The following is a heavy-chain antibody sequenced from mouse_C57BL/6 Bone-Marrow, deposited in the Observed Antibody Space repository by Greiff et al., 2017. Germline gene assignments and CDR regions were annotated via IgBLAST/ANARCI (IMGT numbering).Heavy chain of an antibody. V-gene: IGHV14-4*01. D-gene: IGHD2-4*01. CDR2: IDPENGDT. J-gene: IGHJ4*01. CDR1: GFNFKDDY. CDR3: TFYDYGQGDD. Sequence: EVKLMESGAELVRPGASVKLSCTASGFNFKDDYMHWVKQRPEQGLEWIGWIDPENGDTVYASKFQGKATITADTSSNTAYLQLSSLTSEDTAVYYCTFYDYGQGDDWGQGTSVTVSS.